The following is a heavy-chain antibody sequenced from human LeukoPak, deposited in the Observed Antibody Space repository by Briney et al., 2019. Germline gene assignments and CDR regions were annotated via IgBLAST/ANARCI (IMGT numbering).Heavy chain of an antibody. Sequence: PRASVKVSCKASGYTFTDYYIQWVRQAPGQGLEWMGWINPNSGGTNYAENFQGRVTMTRDTSISTAYMELSSLRSDDTAVYFCARDGGLPVAGRSGNWFDPWGQGTLVSVS. V-gene: IGHV1-2*02. D-gene: IGHD6-19*01. CDR2: INPNSGGT. CDR1: GYTFTDYY. CDR3: ARDGGLPVAGRSGNWFDP. J-gene: IGHJ5*02.